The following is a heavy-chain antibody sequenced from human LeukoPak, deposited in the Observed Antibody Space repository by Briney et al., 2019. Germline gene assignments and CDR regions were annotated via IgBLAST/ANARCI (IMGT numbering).Heavy chain of an antibody. CDR2: IGTDDST. CDR3: ARDNRVVVAPNDY. J-gene: IGHJ4*02. Sequence: GGSLRLSCAASGFSFSSYAMSWVRQAPGKGLEWVSSIGTDDSTFYADSVKGRFTISRDNSKNTLYLQMNSLRAEDTAVYYCARDNRVVVAPNDYWGQGTLVTVSS. D-gene: IGHD2-15*01. V-gene: IGHV3-23*01. CDR1: GFSFSSYA.